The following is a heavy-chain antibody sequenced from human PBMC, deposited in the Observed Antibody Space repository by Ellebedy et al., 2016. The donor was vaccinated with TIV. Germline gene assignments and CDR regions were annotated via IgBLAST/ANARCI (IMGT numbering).Heavy chain of an antibody. Sequence: GESLKISCAASGFDFRFYYMTWVRRAPGKGLEWVARIKGDGGEKYYVDSVKGRFTVSRDNAKSSLYLQMNSVRAEDTAVYYCATGGLERRYWGQGTLVTVSS. CDR2: IKGDGGEK. D-gene: IGHD1-1*01. J-gene: IGHJ4*02. CDR3: ATGGLERRY. CDR1: GFDFRFYY. V-gene: IGHV3-7*01.